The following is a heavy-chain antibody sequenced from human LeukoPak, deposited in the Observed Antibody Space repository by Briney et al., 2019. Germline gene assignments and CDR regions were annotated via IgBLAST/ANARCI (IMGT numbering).Heavy chain of an antibody. Sequence: GGSLRLSCAASGFTFSSYWMSWVRQAPGKGLEWVSAISGSGGSTYYADSVKGRFTISRDNSKNTLYLQMNSLRAEDTAVYYCAKMGYGPTLNFDYWGQGTLVTVSS. D-gene: IGHD5-18*01. J-gene: IGHJ4*02. CDR3: AKMGYGPTLNFDY. V-gene: IGHV3-23*01. CDR2: ISGSGGST. CDR1: GFTFSSYW.